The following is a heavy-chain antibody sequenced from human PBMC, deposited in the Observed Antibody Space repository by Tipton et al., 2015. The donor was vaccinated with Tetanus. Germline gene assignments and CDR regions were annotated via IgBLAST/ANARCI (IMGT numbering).Heavy chain of an antibody. Sequence: TLSLTCTVSGGSINTGDFLWTWIRQHPRTGLEWIGYISNRGNSYSNPSLKGRVSLSVDKSASQFSLRLTSVTSADSAVYYCAAESALGYNWFGPWGQGVLVNVSS. CDR3: AAESALGYNWFGP. J-gene: IGHJ5*02. CDR2: ISNRGNS. V-gene: IGHV4-31*03. CDR1: GGSINTGDFL.